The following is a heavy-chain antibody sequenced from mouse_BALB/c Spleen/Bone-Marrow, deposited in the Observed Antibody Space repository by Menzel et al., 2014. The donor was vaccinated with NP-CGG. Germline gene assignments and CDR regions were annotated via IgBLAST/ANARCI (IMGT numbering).Heavy chain of an antibody. CDR3: ARGGNYAWFAY. V-gene: IGHV5-17*02. CDR1: GFTFSSFG. CDR2: ISSGSSTI. Sequence: EVQLVESGGGLVQPGGSRKLSCAASGFTFSSFGMHWVRQAPEKGLEWVAYISSGSSTIYYADPVKGLFTISRDNPKNTLFLQMTSLRSEDTAMYYCARGGNYAWFAYWGQGTLVTVSA. D-gene: IGHD2-1*01. J-gene: IGHJ3*01.